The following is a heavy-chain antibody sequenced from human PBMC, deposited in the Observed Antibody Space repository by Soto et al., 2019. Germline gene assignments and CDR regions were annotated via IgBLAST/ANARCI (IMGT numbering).Heavy chain of an antibody. J-gene: IGHJ4*02. D-gene: IGHD2-8*02. V-gene: IGHV4-34*01. CDR1: GGSFSGYY. CDR3: ARDKITGLFDY. CDR2: INHSGST. Sequence: PSETLSLTCAVYGGSFSGYYWTWIRQPPGTGPEWIGEINHSGSTNYNPSLKSRVTISVDTSKNQFSLKLTSVTAADTAVYYCARDKITGLFDYWGQGTLVTVS.